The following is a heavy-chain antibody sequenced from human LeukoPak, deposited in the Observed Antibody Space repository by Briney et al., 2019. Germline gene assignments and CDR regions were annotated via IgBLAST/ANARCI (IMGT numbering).Heavy chain of an antibody. Sequence: GGSLRLSCAASGFTFSSYSMNWVRQAPGKGLEWVSYISSSSSTIYYADSVKGRFTISRDNAKNSLYLQMNSLRAEDTAVYYCARDITMVRGDDENLFDYWGQGTLVTVSS. V-gene: IGHV3-48*01. CDR2: ISSSSSTI. J-gene: IGHJ4*02. CDR1: GFTFSSYS. D-gene: IGHD3-10*01. CDR3: ARDITMVRGDDENLFDY.